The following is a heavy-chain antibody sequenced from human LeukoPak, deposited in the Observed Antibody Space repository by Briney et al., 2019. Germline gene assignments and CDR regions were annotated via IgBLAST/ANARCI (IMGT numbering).Heavy chain of an antibody. CDR1: GFTFSSYA. Sequence: GGSLRLSCAASGFTFSSYAISWVRQAPGKGLEWVSAISGSGGSTYYADSVKGRFTISRDNSKNTLYLQMNSLRAEDTAVYYCARRRAAAPYYYYGMDVWGQGTTVTVSS. V-gene: IGHV3-23*01. CDR2: ISGSGGST. J-gene: IGHJ6*02. D-gene: IGHD6-13*01. CDR3: ARRRAAAPYYYYGMDV.